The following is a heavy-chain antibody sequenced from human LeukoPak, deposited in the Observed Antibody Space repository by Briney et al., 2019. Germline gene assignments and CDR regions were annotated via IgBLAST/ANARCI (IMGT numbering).Heavy chain of an antibody. D-gene: IGHD6-19*01. J-gene: IGHJ4*02. Sequence: GASVKVSCKASGYTFTSYGISWVRQAPGQGLEWMGWISAYNGNTNYAQKLQGRVTMTTDTSTSTAYMELRSLRPDDTAVYYCARVPIYSSGWYYGYWGQGTLVTVSS. CDR1: GYTFTSYG. CDR2: ISAYNGNT. CDR3: ARVPIYSSGWYYGY. V-gene: IGHV1-18*04.